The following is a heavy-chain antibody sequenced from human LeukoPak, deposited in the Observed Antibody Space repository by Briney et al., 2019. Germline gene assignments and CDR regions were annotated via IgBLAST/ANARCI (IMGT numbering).Heavy chain of an antibody. Sequence: PGGSLRLSCAASGFTFSSHSMNWVRQAPGKGPEWVSYISSSSSVMYYADSVKGRFTISRDNANNSLFLQMNSLRAEDTAVYYCVRVVRYYYDSSGYYHPWGQGTLVTVSS. D-gene: IGHD3-22*01. CDR1: GFTFSSHS. CDR2: ISSSSSVM. V-gene: IGHV3-48*01. CDR3: VRVVRYYYDSSGYYHP. J-gene: IGHJ5*02.